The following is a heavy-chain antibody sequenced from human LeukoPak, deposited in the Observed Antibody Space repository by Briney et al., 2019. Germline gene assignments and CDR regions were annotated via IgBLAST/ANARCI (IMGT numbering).Heavy chain of an antibody. Sequence: PSETLSLTCAVYGGSFSGYYWSWIRQPPGKGLEWIGSIYHSGSTYYNPSLKSRVTISVDTSKNQLSLKLSSVTAADTAVYYCARCSSGWFNWFDPWGQGTLVTVSS. CDR3: ARCSSGWFNWFDP. CDR1: GGSFSGYY. CDR2: IYHSGST. D-gene: IGHD6-19*01. J-gene: IGHJ5*02. V-gene: IGHV4-34*01.